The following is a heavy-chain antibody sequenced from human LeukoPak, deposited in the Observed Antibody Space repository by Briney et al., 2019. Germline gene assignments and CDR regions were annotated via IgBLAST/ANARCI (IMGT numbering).Heavy chain of an antibody. CDR3: ARFGDDSSGYYYDAFDI. CDR2: IYYSGST. V-gene: IGHV4-59*08. J-gene: IGHJ3*02. D-gene: IGHD3-22*01. CDR1: GGSISSYY. Sequence: SETLSLTCTVSGGSISSYYWSWIRQPPGKGLEWIGYIYYSGSTNYNPSLKSRVTISVDTSKNQFSLKLSSVTAADTAVYYCARFGDDSSGYYYDAFDIWGQGTMVTVSS.